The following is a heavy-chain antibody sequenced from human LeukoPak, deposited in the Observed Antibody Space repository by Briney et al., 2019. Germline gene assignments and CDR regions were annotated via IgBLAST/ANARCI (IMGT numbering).Heavy chain of an antibody. CDR3: ARGGLSWFDP. Sequence: GGSLRLSCAASGFTFSNYWMHWVRQAPGKGLVWVSRINTHGTTITYADSVKGWFTISRDNAKNTVYLQMNSLRAEDTAVYYCARGGLSWFDPWGQGTLVTVSS. V-gene: IGHV3-74*01. CDR2: INTHGTTI. J-gene: IGHJ5*02. D-gene: IGHD3-22*01. CDR1: GFTFSNYW.